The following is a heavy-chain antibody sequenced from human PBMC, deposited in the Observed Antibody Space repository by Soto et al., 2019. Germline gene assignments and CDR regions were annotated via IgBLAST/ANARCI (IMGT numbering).Heavy chain of an antibody. J-gene: IGHJ4*02. CDR1: GFTCSNYA. Sequence: GGSLRLSCAASGFTCSNYAMSWVRQAPGKGLEWVSAISGGSESLYFAESVKGRFTISRDSAKSTLYLQMNSLGADDTAVYYCARRGPGTYFDYWGQGTLVTVSS. CDR3: ARRGPGTYFDY. V-gene: IGHV3-23*01. D-gene: IGHD6-13*01. CDR2: ISGGSESL.